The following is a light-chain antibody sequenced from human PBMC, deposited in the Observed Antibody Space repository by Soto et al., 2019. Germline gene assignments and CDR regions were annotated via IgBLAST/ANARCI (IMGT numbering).Light chain of an antibody. CDR3: QQYASSPGT. CDR1: QSITSSY. J-gene: IGKJ1*01. V-gene: IGKV3-20*01. CDR2: VAS. Sequence: EIVLTQSPGTLSLSPGERATLSCRASQSITSSYLAWYQQKPGQAPRLLIYVASSRATGIPDRFSGSGSGTDFTLTISRLEPEDFAVYYSQQYASSPGTFGQGTKVEIK.